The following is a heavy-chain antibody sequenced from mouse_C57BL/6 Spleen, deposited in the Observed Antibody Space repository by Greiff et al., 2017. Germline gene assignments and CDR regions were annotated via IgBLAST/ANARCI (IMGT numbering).Heavy chain of an antibody. V-gene: IGHV7-4*01. CDR2: IRNKANGYTT. D-gene: IGHD2-3*01. CDR1: GFTFTDYY. Sequence: EVQVVESGGGLVQPGASLRLSCAASGFTFTDYYMSWVRQPPGKAPEWLALIRNKANGYTTEYTASVKGRFTISRDNSQNILYLQMNTLRAEDSATYYGVKAVVGYYDYAMDYWGQGTSVTVSA. J-gene: IGHJ4*01. CDR3: VKAVVGYYDYAMDY.